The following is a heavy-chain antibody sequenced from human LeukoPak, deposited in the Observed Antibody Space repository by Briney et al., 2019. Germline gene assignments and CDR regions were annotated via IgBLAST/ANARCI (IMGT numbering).Heavy chain of an antibody. J-gene: IGHJ4*02. CDR2: ISSSSSYI. D-gene: IGHD3-10*01. CDR3: ASGITMVRGPFDY. V-gene: IGHV3-21*01. CDR1: GFTFSSYS. Sequence: GGSLRLSCAASGFTFSSYSMNWVRQAPGKGLEWVSSISSSSSYIYYADSVKGRFTIPRDNAKNSLYLQMNSLRAEDTAVYYCASGITMVRGPFDYWGQGTLVTVSS.